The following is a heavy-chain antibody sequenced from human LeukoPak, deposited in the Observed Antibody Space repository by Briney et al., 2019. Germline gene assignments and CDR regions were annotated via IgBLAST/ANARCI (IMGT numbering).Heavy chain of an antibody. J-gene: IGHJ3*01. Sequence: SETLSLTRTVSGGSISSYYWSWIRQPPGKGLEWVGNIFYSGTTNYNPSLKSRVIILVDTSKNQFSLKLSSVTAAGTAVYYCANADRYCSSGSCPVPDAFDFWGQGTMVTVSS. V-gene: IGHV4-59*08. CDR2: IFYSGTT. D-gene: IGHD2-15*01. CDR1: GGSISSYY. CDR3: ANADRYCSSGSCPVPDAFDF.